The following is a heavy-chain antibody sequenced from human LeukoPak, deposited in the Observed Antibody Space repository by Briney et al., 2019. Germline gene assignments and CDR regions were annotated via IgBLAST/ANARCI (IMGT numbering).Heavy chain of an antibody. V-gene: IGHV4-39*07. CDR2: IYYSGST. Sequence: PSETLSLTYTVSGGSISSSSYYWGWIRQPPGKGLEWIGSIYYSGSTYYNPSLKSRVTISVDTSKNQFSLKLSSVTAADTAVYYCAREGAYGSGSYYKIPFDYWGQGTLVTVSS. D-gene: IGHD3-10*01. CDR3: AREGAYGSGSYYKIPFDY. J-gene: IGHJ4*02. CDR1: GGSISSSSYY.